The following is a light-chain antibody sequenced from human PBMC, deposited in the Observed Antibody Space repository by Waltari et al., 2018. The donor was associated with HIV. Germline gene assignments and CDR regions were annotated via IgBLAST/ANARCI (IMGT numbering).Light chain of an antibody. CDR1: QSAATN. CDR3: QHYNFSPT. V-gene: IGKV3-15*01. Sequence: EILMTQSPATLAVSPGDRATLSCKASQSAATNIAWCQQKPGQPIRLLIYGAGTTATGVSGRSSGSGSETDCTLTINIRQSDDSAVYLCQHYNFSPTFGQGTKVEV. CDR2: GAG. J-gene: IGKJ2*01.